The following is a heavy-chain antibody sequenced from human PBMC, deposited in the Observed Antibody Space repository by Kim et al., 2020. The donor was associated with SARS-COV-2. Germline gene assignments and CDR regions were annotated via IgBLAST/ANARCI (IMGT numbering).Heavy chain of an antibody. D-gene: IGHD3-10*01. CDR1: GGSISSGGYY. CDR2: IYYSGST. Sequence: SETLSLTCTVSGGSISSGGYYWSWIRQHPGKGLEWIGYIYYSGSTYYNPSLKRRATISVDTSKNQFSLKLSSVTAADTAVYYCARETRITMVRGVIITKIDYWGQETLVTVSS. CDR3: ARETRITMVRGVIITKIDY. V-gene: IGHV4-31*03. J-gene: IGHJ4*02.